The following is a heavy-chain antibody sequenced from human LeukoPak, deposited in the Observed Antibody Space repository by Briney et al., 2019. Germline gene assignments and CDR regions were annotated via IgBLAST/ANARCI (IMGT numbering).Heavy chain of an antibody. CDR2: IKQDGREK. V-gene: IGHV3-7*03. D-gene: IGHD3-16*01. CDR3: ARDRLYYGMDV. Sequence: PGGSLRLSCAASGFTFSSFWMSWVRQAPGKGLEWVANIKQDGREKYYVDSVKGRFTISRDNAKNSLYLQMNSLRAEDTAVYYCARDRLYYGMDVWGKGTTVTVSS. CDR1: GFTFSSFW. J-gene: IGHJ6*04.